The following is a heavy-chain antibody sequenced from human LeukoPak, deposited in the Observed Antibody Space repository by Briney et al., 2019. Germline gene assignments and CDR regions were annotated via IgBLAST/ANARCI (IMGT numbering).Heavy chain of an antibody. V-gene: IGHV3-48*01. CDR3: ARGGCSSTSCQPKENDY. CDR2: ISSSSSTI. D-gene: IGHD2-2*01. Sequence: GGSLRLSCAASGFTFSSYSMNWVRQAPGKGLEWVSYISSSSSTIYYADSVKGRFTISRDNAKNSLYLQMNSLRAEDTAVYYCARGGCSSTSCQPKENDYWGQGTLVTVSS. CDR1: GFTFSSYS. J-gene: IGHJ4*02.